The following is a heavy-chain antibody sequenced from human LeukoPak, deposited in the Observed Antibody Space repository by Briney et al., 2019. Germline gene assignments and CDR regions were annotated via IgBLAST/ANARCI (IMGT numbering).Heavy chain of an antibody. CDR1: GYSISSGYY. CDR2: IYHSGST. D-gene: IGHD6-19*01. V-gene: IGHV4-38-2*02. J-gene: IGHJ6*03. Sequence: SETLSLTCTVSGYSISSGYYWGWIRQPPGKGLEWIGSIYHSGSTYYNPSLKSRVTISVDTSKNQFSLKLSSVTAADTAVYYCARGGIAVAGTGLSSYYYYYMDVWGKGTTVTVSS. CDR3: ARGGIAVAGTGLSSYYYYYMDV.